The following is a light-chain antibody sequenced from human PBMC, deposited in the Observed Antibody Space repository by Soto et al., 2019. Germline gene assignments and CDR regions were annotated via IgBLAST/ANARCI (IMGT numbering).Light chain of an antibody. CDR2: DVT. J-gene: IGLJ2*01. CDR3: SSYSSSSTIVV. Sequence: QSVLTQPASVSGSPGQSITISCIGSSSDIGGYDYVSWYQLLPGKAPKLIIYDVTNRPAGISYRFSGSKSGNTASLTISGLQTEDEADYHCSSYSSSSTIVVFGGGTKVTVL. CDR1: SSDIGGYDY. V-gene: IGLV2-14*01.